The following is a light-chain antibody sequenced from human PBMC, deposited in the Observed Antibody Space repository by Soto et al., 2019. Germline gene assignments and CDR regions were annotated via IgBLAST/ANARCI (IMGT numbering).Light chain of an antibody. CDR2: LNSDGSH. J-gene: IGLJ2*01. CDR3: QTWGSGIVV. Sequence: QPVLTQSPSASASLGASVKLTCNRSSGDSNYAIAWHQQQSEKGPRYLMKLNSDGSHSKGDGIPDRFSGSSSGAERYLTISSLQSEDEADYYCQTWGSGIVVFGGGTELTVL. V-gene: IGLV4-69*01. CDR1: SGDSNYA.